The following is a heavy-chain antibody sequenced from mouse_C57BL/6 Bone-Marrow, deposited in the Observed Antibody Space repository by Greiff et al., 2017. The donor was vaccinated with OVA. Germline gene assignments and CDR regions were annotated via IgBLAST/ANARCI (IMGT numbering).Heavy chain of an antibody. D-gene: IGHD1-1*01. CDR3: AREEGYYYGSSFAY. J-gene: IGHJ3*01. V-gene: IGHV3-6*01. CDR2: ISYDGSN. CDR1: GYSITSGYY. Sequence: EVQLQESGPGLVKPSQSLSLTCSVTGYSITSGYYWNWIRQFPGNKLEWMGYISYDGSNNYNPSLKNRISITRDTSKNQFFLKLNSVTTEDTATYYCAREEGYYYGSSFAYWGQGTLVTVSA.